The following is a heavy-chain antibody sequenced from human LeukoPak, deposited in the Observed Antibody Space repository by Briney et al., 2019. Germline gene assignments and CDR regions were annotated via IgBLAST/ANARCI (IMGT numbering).Heavy chain of an antibody. D-gene: IGHD6-13*01. V-gene: IGHV3-7*01. CDR3: AREISSWYRTEGRFDP. CDR1: GFTFSSYW. CDR2: IKQDGSEK. J-gene: IGHJ5*02. Sequence: GGSLRLSCAASGFTFSSYWMSWVRQAPGKGLESVANIKQDGSEKYYVDSVRGRFTMSRDNAKSSLYLQMNSLRVEDTAVYYCAREISSWYRTEGRFDPWGQGTLVTVSS.